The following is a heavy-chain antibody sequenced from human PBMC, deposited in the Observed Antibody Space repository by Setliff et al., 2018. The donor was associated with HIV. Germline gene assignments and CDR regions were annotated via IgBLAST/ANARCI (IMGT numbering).Heavy chain of an antibody. CDR3: AADLAEYGSGEFDN. CDR2: ISGSAGTT. D-gene: IGHD3-10*01. V-gene: IGHV3-23*01. Sequence: PGGSLRLSCAASGFTFSNYAMSWVRQAPGKGLEWVSGISGSAGTTYYADSVKGRFTISRDNAKNSLFLQMSSLKIEDTAVYYCAADLAEYGSGEFDNWGQGTLVTVSS. J-gene: IGHJ4*02. CDR1: GFTFSNYA.